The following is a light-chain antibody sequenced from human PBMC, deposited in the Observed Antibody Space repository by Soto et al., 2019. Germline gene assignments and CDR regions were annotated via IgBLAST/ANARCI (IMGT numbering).Light chain of an antibody. J-gene: IGKJ1*01. CDR3: QQSNDSPKT. CDR1: QSVNSN. V-gene: IGKV3-15*01. Sequence: EIVMTQSPATLSVSPGETATLSCRASQSVNSNLAWYQQKPGQAPRLLISDASTRAAGLPARFSGSGSGTELPLTSSSLHSEYFAYYFCQQSNDSPKTFGQGTKVDIK. CDR2: DAS.